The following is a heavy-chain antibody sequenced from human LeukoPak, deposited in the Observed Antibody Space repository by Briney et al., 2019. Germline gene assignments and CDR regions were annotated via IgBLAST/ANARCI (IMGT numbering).Heavy chain of an antibody. D-gene: IGHD4-17*01. Sequence: GSLRLSCAASGFTFSSYEMNWVRQAPGKGLEWVANIKQDGSEKYYVDSVKGRFTISRDNVDNSLYLQMNSLRAEDTAVYYCARGGLMTTVTTYWGQGTLVTVSS. V-gene: IGHV3-7*05. CDR3: ARGGLMTTVTTY. J-gene: IGHJ4*02. CDR2: IKQDGSEK. CDR1: GFTFSSYE.